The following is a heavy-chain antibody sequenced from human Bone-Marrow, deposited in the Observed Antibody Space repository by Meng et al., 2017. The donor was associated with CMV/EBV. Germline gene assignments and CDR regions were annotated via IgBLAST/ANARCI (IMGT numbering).Heavy chain of an antibody. CDR1: GYTFTDCF. Sequence: GYTFTDCFLHWVRQGPGRGLEWLGSINPNDGDTHYARKFQGRVTMTRATSINTVYMDLNSLTSDDTATYYCARAGGGNWGVYSAYDYWGQGTLVTVSS. CDR3: ARAGGGNWGVYSAYDY. V-gene: IGHV1-2*02. J-gene: IGHJ4*02. CDR2: INPNDGDT. D-gene: IGHD3-16*01.